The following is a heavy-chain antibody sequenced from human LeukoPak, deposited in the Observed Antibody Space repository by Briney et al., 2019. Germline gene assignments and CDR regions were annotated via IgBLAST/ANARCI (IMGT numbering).Heavy chain of an antibody. Sequence: GGTLRLSCVASGFTFSSYGMHWVRQAPGKGLEWVAFIRYDGSNKYYADSVKGRFTISRDNSKNTLYLQMNSLRAEDTAVYYCAKDTSSGWYKNWFDPWGQGTLVTVSS. CDR2: IRYDGSNK. D-gene: IGHD6-19*01. J-gene: IGHJ5*02. V-gene: IGHV3-30*02. CDR1: GFTFSSYG. CDR3: AKDTSSGWYKNWFDP.